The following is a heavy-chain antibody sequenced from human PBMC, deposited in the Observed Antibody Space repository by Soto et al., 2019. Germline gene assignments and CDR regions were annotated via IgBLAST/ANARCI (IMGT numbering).Heavy chain of an antibody. CDR2: IYYSGST. V-gene: IGHV4-30-4*01. D-gene: IGHD2-2*01. J-gene: IGHJ4*02. Sequence: PSETLSLTCTVSGGSISSGDYYWSWIRQPPGKGLEWIGYIYYSGSTYYNPSLKSRVTISVDTSKNQFSLKLSSVTAADTAVYYCARGSVVVPAAIGPVDYWGQGTLVTVSS. CDR1: GGSISSGDYY. CDR3: ARGSVVVPAAIGPVDY.